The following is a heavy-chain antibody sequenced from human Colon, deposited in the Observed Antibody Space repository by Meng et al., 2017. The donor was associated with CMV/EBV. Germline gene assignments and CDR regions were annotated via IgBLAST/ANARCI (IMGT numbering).Heavy chain of an antibody. CDR2: FDPEAGAN. CDR3: ATAHTVLLGHCTSTTCYTLGS. V-gene: IGHV1-24*01. CDR1: GYTLTDLP. D-gene: IGHD2-2*02. Sequence: ASVKVSCKVSGYTLTDLPMHWVRQAPGKGLEWMGGFDPEAGANIYAQKFQGRLTMTEDTSTGTAYMELSSLRSEDTAVYYCATAHTVLLGHCTSTTCYTLGSWGQGTLVTVSS. J-gene: IGHJ4*02.